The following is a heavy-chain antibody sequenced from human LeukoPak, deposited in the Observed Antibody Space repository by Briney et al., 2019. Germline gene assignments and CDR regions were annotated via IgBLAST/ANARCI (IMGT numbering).Heavy chain of an antibody. CDR2: IYRNGNT. CDR1: GDSINSGNYY. J-gene: IGHJ5*02. CDR3: SRGGGLSSSWFDP. Sequence: SQTLSLTCTVSGDSINSGNYYWSWIRQSAGKGLELIGRIYRNGNTNYNPSLKSRVTISIDTSTNQFSLRLSSLTAADTAVYYCSRGGGLSSSWFDPWGQGILATVSS. V-gene: IGHV4-61*02. D-gene: IGHD6-6*01.